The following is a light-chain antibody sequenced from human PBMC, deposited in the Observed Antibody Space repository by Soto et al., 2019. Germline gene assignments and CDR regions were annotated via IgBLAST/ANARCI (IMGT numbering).Light chain of an antibody. CDR2: GAS. V-gene: IGKV3-15*01. J-gene: IGKJ1*01. CDR3: LQHNNLWT. Sequence: ILMTQSKATLSVSPGERATLSCRASQSVSSKLVWYQQKPGQAPRLLIYGASSRATGVPVRFSGSGSGTEFTLTINSLQSEDFAVYYCLQHNNLWTFGQGTKVDIK. CDR1: QSVSSK.